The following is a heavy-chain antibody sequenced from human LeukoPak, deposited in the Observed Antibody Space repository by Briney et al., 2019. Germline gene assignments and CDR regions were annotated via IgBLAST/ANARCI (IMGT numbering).Heavy chain of an antibody. D-gene: IGHD2-15*01. V-gene: IGHV3-30*18. CDR2: ISYDGSNK. Sequence: GGSLRLSCAASGFTFSSYGMHWVRQAPGKGLEWVAVISYDGSNKYCADSVKGRFTISRDNSKNTLYLQMNSLRAEDTAVYYCAKGSCSGGSCYSLSLDDAFDIWGQGTMVTVSS. J-gene: IGHJ3*02. CDR1: GFTFSSYG. CDR3: AKGSCSGGSCYSLSLDDAFDI.